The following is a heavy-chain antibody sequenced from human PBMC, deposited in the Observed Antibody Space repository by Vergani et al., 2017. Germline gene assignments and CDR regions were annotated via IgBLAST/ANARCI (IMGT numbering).Heavy chain of an antibody. J-gene: IGHJ4*02. D-gene: IGHD3-3*01. V-gene: IGHV2-26*01. CDR1: GFSLSNARMG. CDR3: ARSRMEYYDFWSGYPLIDY. CDR2: IFSNDEK. Sequence: QVTLKESGPVLVKPTETLTLTCTVSGFSLSNARMGVSWIRQPPGKALEWLAHIFSNDEKSYSTSLKRRLTISKDTSKSQVVLTMTNMDPVDTATYYCARSRMEYYDFWSGYPLIDYWGQGTLVTVSS.